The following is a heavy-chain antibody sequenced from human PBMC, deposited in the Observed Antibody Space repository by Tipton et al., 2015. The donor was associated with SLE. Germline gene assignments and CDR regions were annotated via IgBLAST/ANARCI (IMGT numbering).Heavy chain of an antibody. D-gene: IGHD6-6*01. CDR1: GGSISSSSYY. CDR2: FYTSGST. CDR3: ARDLDEYSILDAFDI. V-gene: IGHV4-61*09. J-gene: IGHJ3*02. Sequence: TLSLTCTVSGGSISSSSYYWSWIRQPAGKGLEWIGYFYTSGSTNYNPALKSRVTISVDTSKNQFSLKLSSVTAADTAVYYCARDLDEYSILDAFDIWGQGTIVTVSS.